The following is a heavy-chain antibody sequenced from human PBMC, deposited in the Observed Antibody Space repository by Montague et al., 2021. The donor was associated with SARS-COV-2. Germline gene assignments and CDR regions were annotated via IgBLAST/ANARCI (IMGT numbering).Heavy chain of an antibody. J-gene: IGHJ6*03. V-gene: IGHV3-74*01. Sequence: SLSLSFSASGFTFSSYWMHWVRQAPGKGLVWVSRINSDVSITNYADSVKGRFTISRDNAKNTLYLQMNSLRDDDTAVYYCARETIVPAAIGYYYYVDVWGKGTPVTVSS. D-gene: IGHD2-2*01. CDR1: GFTFSSYW. CDR3: ARETIVPAAIGYYYYVDV. CDR2: INSDVSIT.